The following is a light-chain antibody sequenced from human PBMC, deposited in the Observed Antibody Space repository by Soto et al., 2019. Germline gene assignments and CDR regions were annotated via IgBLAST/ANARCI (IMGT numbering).Light chain of an antibody. CDR1: QSVSSY. CDR3: QRRSNWPVT. J-gene: IGKJ1*01. V-gene: IGKV3-11*01. CDR2: DAS. Sequence: EIVFTQSPGTLSLSPGERATLSCRASQSVSSYLAWYQQKPGQAPRLLIYDASTRATGIAARFSGSGSGTDFTLTISSLEPEVLAVYYCQRRSNWPVTFGQGPKVDIK.